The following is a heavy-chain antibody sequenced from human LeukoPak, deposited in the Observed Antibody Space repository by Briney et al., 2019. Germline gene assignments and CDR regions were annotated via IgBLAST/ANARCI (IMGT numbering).Heavy chain of an antibody. CDR1: GYTFTGYY. D-gene: IGHD3-22*01. Sequence: ASVKVSCKASGYTFTGYYMHWVRQAPGQGLEWMGWINPNSGGTNYAQKFQGRVTMTRDTSISTAYMELSRLRSDDTAVYYCVRHYYDSNGYSTYFDYWGQGTLVTVSS. CDR3: VRHYYDSNGYSTYFDY. CDR2: INPNSGGT. J-gene: IGHJ4*02. V-gene: IGHV1-2*02.